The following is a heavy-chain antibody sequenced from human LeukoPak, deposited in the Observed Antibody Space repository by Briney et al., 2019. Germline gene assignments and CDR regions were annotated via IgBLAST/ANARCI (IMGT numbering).Heavy chain of an antibody. J-gene: IGHJ6*03. CDR3: ARRSSGYPYYYYYYMAV. V-gene: IGHV4-34*01. Sequence: SEALSLTCAVYGGSFSGYYWSWIRQPPGKGLEWIGEINHSGSTNYNPSLKSRVTISVDTSKNQFSLKLSSVTAADTAVYYCARRSSGYPYYYYYYMAVWGKGTTVTVSS. CDR2: INHSGST. CDR1: GGSFSGYY. D-gene: IGHD3-22*01.